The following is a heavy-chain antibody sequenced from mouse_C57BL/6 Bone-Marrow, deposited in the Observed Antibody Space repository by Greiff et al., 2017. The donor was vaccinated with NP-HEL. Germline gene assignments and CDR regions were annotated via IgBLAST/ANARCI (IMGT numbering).Heavy chain of an antibody. J-gene: IGHJ4*01. CDR3: ARSMTTVVAADMDY. D-gene: IGHD1-1*01. CDR2: IHPNSGST. Sequence: QVHVKQPGAELVKPGASVKLSCKASGYTFTSYWMHWVKQRPGQGLEWIGMIHPNSGSTNYNEKFKSKATLTVDKSSSTAYMQLSSLTSEDSAVYYCARSMTTVVAADMDYWGQGTSVTVSS. V-gene: IGHV1-64*01. CDR1: GYTFTSYW.